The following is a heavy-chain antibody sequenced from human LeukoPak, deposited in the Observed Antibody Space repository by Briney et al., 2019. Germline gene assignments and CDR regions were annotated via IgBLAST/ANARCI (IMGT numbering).Heavy chain of an antibody. V-gene: IGHV3-53*04. Sequence: PGGSLRLSCAASGFTVSSNYMSWVRQAPGKGLEWVSVIYSGGSTYYADSVKGRFTISRHNSKNTLYLQMNSLRAEDTAVYYRARAPRGSYYYYGMDVWGQGTTVTVSS. CDR1: GFTVSSNY. CDR2: IYSGGST. J-gene: IGHJ6*02. D-gene: IGHD3-16*01. CDR3: ARAPRGSYYYYGMDV.